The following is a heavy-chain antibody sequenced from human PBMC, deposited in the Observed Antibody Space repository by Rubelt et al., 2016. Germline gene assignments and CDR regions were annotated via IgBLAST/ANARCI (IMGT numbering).Heavy chain of an antibody. V-gene: IGHV3-43*01. D-gene: IGHD4-17*01. CDR3: AKDMDTMVTTYYYGMDV. J-gene: IGHJ6*02. Sequence: EVQLVESGGVVVQPGGSLRLSCAASGFTFDDYTMHWVRQAPGKGLEWVSLISWDGGSTYYADSVKGRFTSSRDNSKISLYLQMNSLRTEDTALYYCAKDMDTMVTTYYYGMDVWGQGTTVTVSS. CDR2: ISWDGGST. CDR1: GFTFDDYT.